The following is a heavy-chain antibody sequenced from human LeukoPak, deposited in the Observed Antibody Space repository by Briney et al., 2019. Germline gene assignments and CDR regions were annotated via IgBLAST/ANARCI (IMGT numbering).Heavy chain of an antibody. J-gene: IGHJ4*02. CDR2: ISFDGSYK. CDR1: GFTFQTFG. Sequence: GGSLRLSCAVSGFTFQTFGMHWVRQTPGKGLEWVALISFDGSYKYYTDSVKGRFTISRDNSKNTLYLQMNSLRAEDTAVYYCARGTSSGYFQLYFDYWGQGTLVTVSS. CDR3: ARGTSSGYFQLYFDY. V-gene: IGHV3-30*03. D-gene: IGHD3-22*01.